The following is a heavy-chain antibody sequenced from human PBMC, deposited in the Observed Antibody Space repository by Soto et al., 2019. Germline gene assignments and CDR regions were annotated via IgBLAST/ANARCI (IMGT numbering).Heavy chain of an antibody. CDR2: ITPIFGTA. Sequence: SVKVSCKASGGTFSSYALRWVRQAPGQGLEGMGGITPIFGTANYAQKFQGRVTITADESTSTAYMELSSLRSEDTAVYYCASAVGYCSSTSCLRGYYYGMDVWGQGTTVNVSS. D-gene: IGHD2-2*03. V-gene: IGHV1-69*13. CDR1: GGTFSSYA. CDR3: ASAVGYCSSTSCLRGYYYGMDV. J-gene: IGHJ6*02.